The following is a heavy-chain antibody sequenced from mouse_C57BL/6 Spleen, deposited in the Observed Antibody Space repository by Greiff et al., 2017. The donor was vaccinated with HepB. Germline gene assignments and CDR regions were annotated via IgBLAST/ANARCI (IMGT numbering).Heavy chain of an antibody. J-gene: IGHJ3*01. CDR3: ARSRTTVDY. D-gene: IGHD1-1*01. Sequence: QVQLQQPGAKLVKPGASVKLSCKASGYTFTSYWMHWVKQRPGQGLEWIGMIHPNSGSTNYNEKFKSKATLTVDKSSSTAYMQLSSLTSEDSAVYYCARSRTTVDYWGQGTLVTVSA. CDR2: IHPNSGST. CDR1: GYTFTSYW. V-gene: IGHV1-64*01.